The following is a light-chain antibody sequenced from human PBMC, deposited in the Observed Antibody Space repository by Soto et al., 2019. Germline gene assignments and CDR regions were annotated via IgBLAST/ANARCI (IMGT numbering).Light chain of an antibody. Sequence: DIQMTQSPSSVSASVGDRVTITCRASQDIRSWLAWYQQRAGKAPQLLIYSASTLRSGVPSRFSGSGSGTDFTLTISSLQPEDFASYCCQQANSFPGLTFGGGTKVEMK. V-gene: IGKV1-12*01. CDR3: QQANSFPGLT. CDR2: SAS. CDR1: QDIRSW. J-gene: IGKJ4*01.